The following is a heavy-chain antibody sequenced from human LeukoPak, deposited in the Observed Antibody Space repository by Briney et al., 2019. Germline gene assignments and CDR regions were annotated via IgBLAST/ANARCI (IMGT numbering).Heavy chain of an antibody. Sequence: GGSLRLSCAASGFTFSSYAMSWVRQAPGRGLEWVSAISGNGGSTFYADSVKGRFTISRDNSKNTLFLQMNTLRAEDTAVYYCAKAASPTASYFANWGQGILVTVSS. CDR2: ISGNGGST. J-gene: IGHJ4*02. D-gene: IGHD1-26*01. CDR3: AKAASPTASYFAN. CDR1: GFTFSSYA. V-gene: IGHV3-23*01.